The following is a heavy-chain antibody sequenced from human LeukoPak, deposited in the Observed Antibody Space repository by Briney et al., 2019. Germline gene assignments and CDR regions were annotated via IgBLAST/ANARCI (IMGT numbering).Heavy chain of an antibody. CDR2: IIGSSGTT. D-gene: IGHD5-12*01. V-gene: IGHV3-23*01. Sequence: GGSLRLSCVASGFSFNNYAMNWVRQAPGKGLEWVSLIIGSSGTTFYADSVKGRVTISRDKSKSTLYLQMNSLRAEDTAVYYCAKGAYDYIEIAYFDYWGQGSLVTVSS. J-gene: IGHJ4*02. CDR1: GFSFNNYA. CDR3: AKGAYDYIEIAYFDY.